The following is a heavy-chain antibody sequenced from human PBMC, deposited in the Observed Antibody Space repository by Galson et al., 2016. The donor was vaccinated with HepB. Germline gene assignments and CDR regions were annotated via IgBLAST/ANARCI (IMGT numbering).Heavy chain of an antibody. CDR3: ASKVARVSIGVFDI. J-gene: IGHJ3*02. CDR1: GFTFSNHW. CDR2: INGDGTSA. D-gene: IGHD3-10*01. Sequence: SLRLSCAASGFTFSNHWMHWVRQAPGKGLVWVSLINGDGTSAFYADSVKDRFTVSRDNAKNTVYMQMNTLRVEDTAVYYCASKVARVSIGVFDIWGQGTMVTVSS. V-gene: IGHV3-74*01.